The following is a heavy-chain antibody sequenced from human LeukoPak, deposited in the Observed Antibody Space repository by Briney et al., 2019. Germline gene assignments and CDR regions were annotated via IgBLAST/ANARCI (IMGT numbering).Heavy chain of an antibody. V-gene: IGHV4-34*01. D-gene: IGHD3-3*01. CDR2: INHSGST. J-gene: IGHJ4*02. CDR1: GGSFSGYY. Sequence: KPSETLSLTCAVYGGSFSGYYWSWIRQPPGKGLEWIGEINHSGSTNYNPSLKSRVTISVDTSKNQFSLKLSSVTAADTAVYYCATSRYYDFWSGYYKLPNYWGQGTLVTVSS. CDR3: ATSRYYDFWSGYYKLPNY.